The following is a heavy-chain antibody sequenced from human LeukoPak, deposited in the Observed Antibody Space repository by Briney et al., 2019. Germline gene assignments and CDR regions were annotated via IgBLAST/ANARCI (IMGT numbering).Heavy chain of an antibody. Sequence: PGGSLRLSCAASGFTFSTYAMDWVRQAPGKGLEWVAIISSDGTIENYADSVRGRFSISRDNSKDTLFLQMSSLRIEDTAVYYCAVRGFDIWGQGTMVTVSS. D-gene: IGHD3-10*01. CDR2: ISSDGTIE. CDR1: GFTFSTYA. J-gene: IGHJ3*02. CDR3: AVRGFDI. V-gene: IGHV3-30-3*01.